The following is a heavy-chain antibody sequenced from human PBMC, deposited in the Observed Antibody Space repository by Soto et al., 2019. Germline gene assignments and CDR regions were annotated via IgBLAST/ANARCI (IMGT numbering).Heavy chain of an antibody. CDR1: GDSISSSSYY. Sequence: QLQLQESGPGLVKPSETLSLTCTVSGDSISSSSYYWGWFRQPPGKGLEWIGNIYYSGTAYYTPALKSRVDISVDTSKNQFSLKLSSVTAADTSVFYCARLSRRASVPGDYWGQGTLVTVSS. V-gene: IGHV4-39*01. J-gene: IGHJ4*02. CDR2: IYYSGTA. CDR3: ARLSRRASVPGDY. D-gene: IGHD6-19*01.